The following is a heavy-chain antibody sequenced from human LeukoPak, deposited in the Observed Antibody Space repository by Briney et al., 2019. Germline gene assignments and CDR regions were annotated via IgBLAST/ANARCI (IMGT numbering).Heavy chain of an antibody. CDR3: ARDRRGVWELLRAFDI. J-gene: IGHJ3*02. CDR1: GYTFTNYG. Sequence: ASVKVSCKASGYTFTNYGISGVRQAPGQGLEWMGWISAYNGNTNYAQNFQGRVTMTTDTSTSTAYMELRSLRSDDTAVYYCARDRRGVWELLRAFDIWGQGTMVTVSS. D-gene: IGHD1-26*01. CDR2: ISAYNGNT. V-gene: IGHV1-18*01.